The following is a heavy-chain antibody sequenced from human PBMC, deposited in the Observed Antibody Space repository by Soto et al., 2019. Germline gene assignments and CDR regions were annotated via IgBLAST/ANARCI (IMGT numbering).Heavy chain of an antibody. Sequence: ASVKVSCKASGGTFSSYAISWVRQAPGQGLEWMGGIIPIFGTANYAQKFQGRVTITADESTSTAYMELSSLRSEDTAVYYCAHGATNYYFDYWGQGTLVTVSS. V-gene: IGHV1-69*13. CDR2: IIPIFGTA. D-gene: IGHD5-12*01. J-gene: IGHJ4*02. CDR1: GGTFSSYA. CDR3: AHGATNYYFDY.